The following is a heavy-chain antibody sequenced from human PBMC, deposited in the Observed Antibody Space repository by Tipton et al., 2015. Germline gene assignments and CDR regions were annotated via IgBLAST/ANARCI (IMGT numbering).Heavy chain of an antibody. V-gene: IGHV4-59*01. Sequence: TLSLTCTVSGGSMSNYYWSWIRQPPGKGLEWIGYFYYSARTNNNPPLKSRVTISLDTSKNQFSLKLSSVTAADTAVYYCARLWLPYYGMDVWGQGTTVTVSS. D-gene: IGHD5-18*01. J-gene: IGHJ6*02. CDR1: GGSMSNYY. CDR3: ARLWLPYYGMDV. CDR2: FYYSART.